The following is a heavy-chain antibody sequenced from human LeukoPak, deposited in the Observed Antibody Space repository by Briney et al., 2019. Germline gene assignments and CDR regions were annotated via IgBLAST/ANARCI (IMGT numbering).Heavy chain of an antibody. D-gene: IGHD5-18*01. CDR1: GFTFSTYW. J-gene: IGHJ4*02. CDR3: ARDRAGNTAIDY. CDR2: IHSDARST. V-gene: IGHV3-74*01. Sequence: GGSLRLSCAASGFTFSTYWMHSVRQAPGKGLVWVSRIHSDARSTSYADSVNGRFTISRDNAKNTLYLQMTSLRAEDTAVYYCARDRAGNTAIDYWGQGTLVTVSS.